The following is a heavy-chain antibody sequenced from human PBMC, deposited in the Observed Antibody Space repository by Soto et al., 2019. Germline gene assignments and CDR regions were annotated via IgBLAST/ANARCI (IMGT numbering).Heavy chain of an antibody. D-gene: IGHD3-22*01. Sequence: SDTLTLTCAVYSVSGVYFGGSYWSCIRKPTGKGLEWIGEINHSGSTNYNPSLKSRVTISVDTSKNQFSLKLSSVTAADTAVYYCAIHNYDSRGYYHNYYGMDVLVQWRTVT. CDR2: INHSGST. V-gene: IGHV4-34*01. CDR1: SVSGVYFGGSY. CDR3: AIHNYDSRGYYHNYYGMDV. J-gene: IGHJ6*02.